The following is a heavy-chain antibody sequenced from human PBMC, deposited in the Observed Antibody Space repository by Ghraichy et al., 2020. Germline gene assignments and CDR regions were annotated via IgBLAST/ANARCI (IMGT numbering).Heavy chain of an antibody. CDR2: ISAYNGNT. Sequence: ASVKVSCKASGYTFTSYGISWVRQAPGQGLEWMGWISAYNGNTNYAQKLQGRVTMTTDTSTSTAYMELRSLRSDDTAVYYCARIGMVRGVIIGGYYGMDVWGQGTTVTVSS. CDR1: GYTFTSYG. J-gene: IGHJ6*02. V-gene: IGHV1-18*04. D-gene: IGHD3-10*01. CDR3: ARIGMVRGVIIGGYYGMDV.